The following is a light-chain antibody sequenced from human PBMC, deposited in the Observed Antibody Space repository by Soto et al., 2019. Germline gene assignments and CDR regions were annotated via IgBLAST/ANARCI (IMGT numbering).Light chain of an antibody. CDR1: QSVSSSF. CDR3: QQYGSSPYT. CDR2: GAP. V-gene: IGKV3-20*01. Sequence: EIVLTQSPGTLSLSPGERATLSCRACQSVSSSFLAWYKQKPGQAPRLLMYGAPSSATGIPDMFSGTGSGTDFTLTISRLEPEEFAVYYCQQYGSSPYTFGLGTKLEIK. J-gene: IGKJ2*01.